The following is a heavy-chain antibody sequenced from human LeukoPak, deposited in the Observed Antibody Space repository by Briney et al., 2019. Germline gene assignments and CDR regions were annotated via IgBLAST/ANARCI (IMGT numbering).Heavy chain of an antibody. CDR3: ARRGEYYYGSGSYQGWFDP. D-gene: IGHD3-10*01. Sequence: GESLKISCKGSGYSFTSYWIGWVRQMPGKGLEGMGIIYPGDSDTRYSPSFQGQVTISADKSISTASLQWSSLKASDTAMYYCARRGEYYYGSGSYQGWFDPWGQGTLVTVSS. CDR2: IYPGDSDT. CDR1: GYSFTSYW. J-gene: IGHJ5*02. V-gene: IGHV5-51*01.